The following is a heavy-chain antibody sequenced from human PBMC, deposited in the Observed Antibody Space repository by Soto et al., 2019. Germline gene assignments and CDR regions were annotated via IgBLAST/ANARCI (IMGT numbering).Heavy chain of an antibody. CDR2: LIEDT. V-gene: IGHV3-23*05. J-gene: IGHJ4*02. Sequence: LRLSCAASRFTFSNYAIDWARQVTTKVLIEDTSFPGSVKGLFTISRYNSKDTLYLRMNNLRAEDTAVYYCAKPPDYKWNDYWGQGTLVTVSS. CDR3: AKPPDYKWNDY. CDR1: RFTFSNYA. D-gene: IGHD1-20*01.